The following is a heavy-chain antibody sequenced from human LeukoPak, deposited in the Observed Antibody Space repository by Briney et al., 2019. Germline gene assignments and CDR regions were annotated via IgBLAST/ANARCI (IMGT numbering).Heavy chain of an antibody. V-gene: IGHV4-4*07. J-gene: IGHJ6*02. CDR2: IYTRGST. CDR3: ARDVVEVYYYYGMDV. CDR1: GGSFSSYY. Sequence: SETLSLTCAVYGGSFSSYYWSWIRQPAGKGLEWIGRIYTRGSTNYNPSLKSRVTMSVDTSKNQFSLKLSSVTAADTAVYYCARDVVEVYYYYGMDVWGQGTTVTVSS.